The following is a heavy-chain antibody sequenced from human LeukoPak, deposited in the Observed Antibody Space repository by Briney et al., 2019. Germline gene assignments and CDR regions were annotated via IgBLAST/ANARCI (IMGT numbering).Heavy chain of an antibody. CDR1: GYTFTSYG. CDR3: ARKWIVGATFGFDP. J-gene: IGHJ5*02. V-gene: IGHV1-18*01. CDR2: ISAYNGNT. D-gene: IGHD1-26*01. Sequence: GASVKVSCKASGYTFTSYGISWVRQAPGQGLEWMGWISAYNGNTNYAQKLQGRVTMTTDTSTSTAYMELRSLRSDNTAVYYCARKWIVGATFGFDPWGQGTLVTVSS.